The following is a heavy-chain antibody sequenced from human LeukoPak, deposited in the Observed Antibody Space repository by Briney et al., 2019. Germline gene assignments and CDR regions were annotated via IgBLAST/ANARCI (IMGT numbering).Heavy chain of an antibody. CDR1: GFSFSSDW. D-gene: IGHD1-26*01. CDR2: MNSDGSII. Sequence: GGSLRLSCAASGFSFSSDWRYWVRQVPGKGLEWVSRMNSDGSIIEYRDSVKGRFTISRDNTKNTLNLQMDSLRVEDTAVYYCARGPTHEGSYYNDWGQGTLITVSS. CDR3: ARGPTHEGSYYND. V-gene: IGHV3-74*01. J-gene: IGHJ4*02.